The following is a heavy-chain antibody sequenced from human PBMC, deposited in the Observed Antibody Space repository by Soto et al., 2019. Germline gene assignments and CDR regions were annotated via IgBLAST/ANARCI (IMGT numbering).Heavy chain of an antibody. V-gene: IGHV4-39*01. CDR1: VCSISSSSYY. Sequence: PWETLSLSCVVSVCSISSSSYYWLWIRHAPGQGLEWIGSIYYSGSTYYNPSHRSRVTISVDTSKNQFSLKLSPVTAADAAVFYCARHRARNWFDPWGQGTLVTVSS. CDR2: IYYSGST. CDR3: ARHRARNWFDP. D-gene: IGHD6-6*01. J-gene: IGHJ5*02.